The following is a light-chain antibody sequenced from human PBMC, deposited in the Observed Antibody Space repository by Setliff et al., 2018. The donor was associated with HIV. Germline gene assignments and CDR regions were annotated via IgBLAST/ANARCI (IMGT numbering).Light chain of an antibody. CDR3: VLYLGGGVYA. V-gene: IGLV8-61*01. CDR2: GTN. Sequence: QTVVTQEPSLSVSPGGTVTLTCGLTSGSVSTSYYPSWYQQTPGQAPRTVLYGTNSRSSGVPDRFSGSIVGNKAALTITGAQADDESDYYCVLYLGGGVYAFGPGTKVTVL. CDR1: SGSVSTSYY. J-gene: IGLJ1*01.